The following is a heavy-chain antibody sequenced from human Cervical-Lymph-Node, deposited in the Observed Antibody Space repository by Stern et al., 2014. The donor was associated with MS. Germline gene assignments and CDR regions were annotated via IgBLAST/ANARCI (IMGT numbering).Heavy chain of an antibody. CDR1: GDSISSGYYY. CDR3: ARAAARQGRLDN. J-gene: IGHJ4*02. D-gene: IGHD6-6*01. CDR2: VYYNGGT. V-gene: IGHV4-31*03. Sequence: VQLVESGPGLVKPSQTLSLTCTVSGDSISSGYYYWSWIRQHPGKGLEWIGYVYYNGGTFYNLSLKSRVTISIDTSKNQFSLKLTSVTAADTAVYYCARAAARQGRLDNWGQGTLVTVSS.